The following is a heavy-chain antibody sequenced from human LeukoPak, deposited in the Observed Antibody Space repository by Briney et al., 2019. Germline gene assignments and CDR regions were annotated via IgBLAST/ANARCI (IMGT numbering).Heavy chain of an antibody. D-gene: IGHD1-26*01. Sequence: GGSLRLSCAASGFTFSYHWMAWVRQAPGKGREWVASIKLDGSEQYYLDSVKGRFAISRDNAKNLMNLQMNILRAEDTAIYYCARDSGIMNAFDVWGQGTAVTVSS. CDR2: IKLDGSEQ. J-gene: IGHJ3*01. CDR3: ARDSGIMNAFDV. CDR1: GFTFSYHW. V-gene: IGHV3-7*01.